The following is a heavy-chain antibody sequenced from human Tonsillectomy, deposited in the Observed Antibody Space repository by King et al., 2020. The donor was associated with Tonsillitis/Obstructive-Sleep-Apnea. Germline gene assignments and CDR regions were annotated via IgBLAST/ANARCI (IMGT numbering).Heavy chain of an antibody. Sequence: EVQLVESGGGLVQPGGSLRLSCAASGFTFSSYAMSWVRQAPGRGLEWVSAISGSGGSTYYADSVKGRFTISRDNSKNTLYLQMNSLRAEDTAVYYCSKDPLHGSSTSCFVYYYYYMDVWGKGTTVTVSS. CDR2: ISGSGGST. D-gene: IGHD2-2*01. J-gene: IGHJ6*03. V-gene: IGHV3-23*04. CDR3: SKDPLHGSSTSCFVYYYYYMDV. CDR1: GFTFSSYA.